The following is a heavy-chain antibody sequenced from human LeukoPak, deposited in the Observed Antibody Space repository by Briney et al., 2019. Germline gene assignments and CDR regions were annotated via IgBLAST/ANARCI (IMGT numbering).Heavy chain of an antibody. CDR2: IYYSGST. V-gene: IGHV4-31*03. Sequence: SQTLSLTCTVSGGSISSGGYYWSWIRQHPGKGLEWIGYIYYSGSTYYNPSLKSRVTISVDTSKNQFSLKLSSVTAADTAVYYCARDRLFGGEQWGQGTLVTVSS. J-gene: IGHJ4*02. CDR3: ARDRLFGGEQ. D-gene: IGHD3-16*01. CDR1: GGSISSGGYY.